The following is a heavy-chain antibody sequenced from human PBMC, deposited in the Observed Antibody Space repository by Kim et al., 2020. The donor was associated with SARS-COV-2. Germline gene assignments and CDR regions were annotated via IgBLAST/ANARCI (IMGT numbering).Heavy chain of an antibody. CDR2: ISSSSSYI. V-gene: IGHV3-21*01. J-gene: IGHJ6*02. CDR1: GFTFSSYS. D-gene: IGHD2-2*01. Sequence: GGSLRLSCAASGFTFSSYSMNWVRQAPGKGLEWVSSISSSSSYIYYADSVKGRFTISRDNAKNSLYLQMNSLRAEDTAVYYCARDYAGYCSSTSCYAFLYYYYYGMDVGGQGTTVTVSS. CDR3: ARDYAGYCSSTSCYAFLYYYYYGMDV.